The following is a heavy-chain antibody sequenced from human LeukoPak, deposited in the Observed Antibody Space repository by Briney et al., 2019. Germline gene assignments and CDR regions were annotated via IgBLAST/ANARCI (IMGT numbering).Heavy chain of an antibody. D-gene: IGHD3-3*01. J-gene: IGHJ6*02. Sequence: GESLKISCKGSGYSFTSYWIGWVRQLPGKGLVWMGIIYPGDSDTRYSPSFQGQVTISADKSISTAYLQWSSLKASDTAMYYCARSGARITIFGVVAQNGMDVWGQGTTVTVSS. CDR2: IYPGDSDT. CDR1: GYSFTSYW. CDR3: ARSGARITIFGVVAQNGMDV. V-gene: IGHV5-51*01.